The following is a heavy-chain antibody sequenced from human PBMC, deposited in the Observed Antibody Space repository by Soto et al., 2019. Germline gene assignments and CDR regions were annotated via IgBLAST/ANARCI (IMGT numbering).Heavy chain of an antibody. CDR2: IYYSGST. CDR1: GGSISSGGYY. Sequence: QVQLQESGPGLVKPSQTLSLTCTVSGGSISSGGYYWSWIRQHPGKGLEWIGYIYYSGSTYYNPSLKSRVTXXVXTXXNQFSLKLSSVTAADTAVYYCARVQYYYGSGSFDYWGQGTLVTVSS. V-gene: IGHV4-31*03. D-gene: IGHD3-10*01. CDR3: ARVQYYYGSGSFDY. J-gene: IGHJ4*02.